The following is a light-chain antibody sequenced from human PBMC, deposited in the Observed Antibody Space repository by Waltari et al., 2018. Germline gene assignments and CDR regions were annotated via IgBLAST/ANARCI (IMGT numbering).Light chain of an antibody. V-gene: IGLV2-23*02. CDR3: CSYAGGSTPWV. CDR2: EVN. CDR1: SSDVGSYNL. Sequence: QSALTQPASVSGSPGQSITISCTGTSSDVGSYNLVSWDQQYPGKAPNLMIYEVNKRPSGVSPRFSGSKSGNTASLTISGLQAEDEADYYCCSYAGGSTPWVFGGGTKLTVL. J-gene: IGLJ3*02.